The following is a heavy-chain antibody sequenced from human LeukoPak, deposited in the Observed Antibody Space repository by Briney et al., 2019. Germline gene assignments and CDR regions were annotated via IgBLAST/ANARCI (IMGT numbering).Heavy chain of an antibody. Sequence: ASVKVSCKASGGTFSSYAISWVRQAPGQGLEWMGGIISVFGTANYAQKFQGRVTITADESTSTAYMELSSLRSEDTAVYYCARDRVVGLGIDNAFDIWGHGTMVTVSS. D-gene: IGHD2-15*01. CDR1: GGTFSSYA. CDR3: ARDRVVGLGIDNAFDI. V-gene: IGHV1-69*13. J-gene: IGHJ3*02. CDR2: IISVFGTA.